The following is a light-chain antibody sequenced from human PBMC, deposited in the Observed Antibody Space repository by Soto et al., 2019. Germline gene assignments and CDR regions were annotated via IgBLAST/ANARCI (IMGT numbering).Light chain of an antibody. CDR1: QSVSDY. CDR2: DAS. Sequence: VRIQAPGSLSFSPGNRAPLSCRADQSVSDYLAWYQQKPGQPPRLLFFDASNRASGVPRRFSAGGSGTDFTLIISGLQPEDFAIYYCQQRVNWPPTFGGGTKVDIK. CDR3: QQRVNWPPT. V-gene: IGKV3-11*01. J-gene: IGKJ4*01.